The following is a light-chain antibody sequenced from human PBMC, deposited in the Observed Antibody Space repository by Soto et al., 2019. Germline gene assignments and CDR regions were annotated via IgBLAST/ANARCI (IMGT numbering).Light chain of an antibody. CDR1: QDISRF. J-gene: IGKJ2*01. CDR2: DTS. Sequence: DVQMTQSPSAMSASVGDRVTITCRASQDISRFVAWFQQKPGKAPERLIYDTSSLQPGVPSRFSGSGSGTEFTLAISGLQPEDFATYYCLQHNNYPYTFGQGTKVDIK. V-gene: IGKV1-17*03. CDR3: LQHNNYPYT.